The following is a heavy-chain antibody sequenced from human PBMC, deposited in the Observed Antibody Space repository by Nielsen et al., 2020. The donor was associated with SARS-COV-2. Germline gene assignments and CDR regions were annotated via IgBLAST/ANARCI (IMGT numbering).Heavy chain of an antibody. Sequence: ASVKVSCKASGYTFTDYYIHWVRQAPRQGLEWMGRINPYSGGTNYAQKFQGTVTMTRDASISTVYMELTSDGTAVYYCARARATIFGLVMSYGMDVWGQGTTVAVSS. D-gene: IGHD3/OR15-3a*01. CDR3: ARARATIFGLVMSYGMDV. CDR1: GYTFTDYY. CDR2: INPYSGGT. J-gene: IGHJ6*02. V-gene: IGHV1-2*06.